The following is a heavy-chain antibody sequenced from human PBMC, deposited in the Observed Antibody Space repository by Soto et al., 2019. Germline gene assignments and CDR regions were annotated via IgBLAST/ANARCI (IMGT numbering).Heavy chain of an antibody. Sequence: PGGSLRLSCAASGFTFSSYGMHWVRQAPGKGLEWVAVIWYDGSNKYYADSVKGRFTISRDNSKNTLYLQMNSLRSEDTAVYYCARDPLTYYYGSGSVLDYWGQGALVTVS. V-gene: IGHV3-33*01. J-gene: IGHJ4*02. CDR1: GFTFSSYG. D-gene: IGHD3-10*01. CDR3: ARDPLTYYYGSGSVLDY. CDR2: IWYDGSNK.